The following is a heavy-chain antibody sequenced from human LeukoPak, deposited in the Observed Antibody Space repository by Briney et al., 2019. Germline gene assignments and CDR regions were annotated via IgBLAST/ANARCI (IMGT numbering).Heavy chain of an antibody. V-gene: IGHV1-2*02. CDR1: GYTFTSYY. J-gene: IGHJ5*02. Sequence: ASVKVSCKASGYTFTSYYMHWVRQAPGQGLEWMGWINPNSGGTNYAQKFQGRVTMTRDTSISTAYMELSRLRSDDTAVYYCARDQAPRMTTFGGPRRWFDPWGQGTLVTVSS. CDR3: ARDQAPRMTTFGGPRRWFDP. CDR2: INPNSGGT. D-gene: IGHD3-16*01.